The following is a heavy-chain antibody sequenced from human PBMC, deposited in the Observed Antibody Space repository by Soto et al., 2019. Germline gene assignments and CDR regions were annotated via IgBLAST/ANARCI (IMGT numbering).Heavy chain of an antibody. CDR3: TTDGPGIRGSYSDGFAFDI. CDR2: IKSKTDGGTT. V-gene: IGHV3-15*01. D-gene: IGHD1-26*01. CDR1: GFTFSNAW. J-gene: IGHJ3*02. Sequence: PGGSLRLSCAASGFTFSNAWMSWVRQAPGKGLEWVGRIKSKTDGGTTDYAAPVKGRFTISRDDSKNTLYLQMNSLKTEDTAVYYCTTDGPGIRGSYSDGFAFDIWGQGTMVTVSS.